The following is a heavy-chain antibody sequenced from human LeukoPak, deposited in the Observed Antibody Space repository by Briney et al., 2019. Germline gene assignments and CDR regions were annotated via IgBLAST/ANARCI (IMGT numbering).Heavy chain of an antibody. V-gene: IGHV3-30-3*02. CDR1: GFTFSSYA. J-gene: IGHJ4*02. CDR3: ASHYGSGSYPIDY. D-gene: IGHD3-10*01. CDR2: ISSDGSNK. Sequence: GGSLRLSCAASGFTFSSYAMHWVRQAPGKGLEWVAVISSDGSNKYYADSVKGRFTISRDNSKNTLYLQMNSLRAEDTAVYYCASHYGSGSYPIDYWGQGTLVTVSS.